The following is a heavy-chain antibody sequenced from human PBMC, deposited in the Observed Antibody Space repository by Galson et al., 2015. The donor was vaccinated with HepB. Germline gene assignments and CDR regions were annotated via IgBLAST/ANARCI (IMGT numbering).Heavy chain of an antibody. J-gene: IGHJ6*02. CDR3: ARDLNGRWQRISYYYDYGMDV. V-gene: IGHV1-3*01. CDR1: GYTFTAYA. Sequence: SCKASGYTFTAYAIHWVRQAPGQRLEWMGWINPGNVNTEYSQKFQGRLTITRDTSASTAYMELRSLRSEDTAVYYCARDLNGRWQRISYYYDYGMDVWGQGTTVIVSS. CDR2: INPGNVNT. D-gene: IGHD4-23*01.